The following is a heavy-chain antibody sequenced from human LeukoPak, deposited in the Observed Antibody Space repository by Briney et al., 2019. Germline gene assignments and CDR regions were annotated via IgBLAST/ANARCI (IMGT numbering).Heavy chain of an antibody. J-gene: IGHJ3*02. CDR2: INPSGGST. CDR1: GYTFTSYY. D-gene: IGHD3-22*01. Sequence: GASVKVSCKASGYTFTSYYMHWVRQAPGQGLEWMGIINPSGGSTSYAQKFQGRVTMTRDMSTSTVYMELSSLRSEDTAVYYCARDEWTYYYDSSGYADAFDIWGQGTMVTVSS. V-gene: IGHV1-46*01. CDR3: ARDEWTYYYDSSGYADAFDI.